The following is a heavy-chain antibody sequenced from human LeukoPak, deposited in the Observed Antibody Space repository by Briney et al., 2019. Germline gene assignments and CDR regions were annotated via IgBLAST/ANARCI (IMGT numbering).Heavy chain of an antibody. CDR2: IYYTGST. CDR1: GGSISSYY. CDR3: AREGVWVDY. V-gene: IGHV4-59*12. J-gene: IGHJ4*02. Sequence: SETLSLTCTVSGGSISSYYWSWIRQPPGKGLEWIGYIYYTGSTDYNPSLKSRVAISVDTSKNQFSLKLSSVTAADTAVYYCAREGVWVDYWGQGTLVTVSS. D-gene: IGHD6-13*01.